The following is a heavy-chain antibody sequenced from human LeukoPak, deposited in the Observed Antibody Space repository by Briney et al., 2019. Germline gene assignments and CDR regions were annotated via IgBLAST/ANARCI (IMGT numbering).Heavy chain of an antibody. J-gene: IGHJ3*02. V-gene: IGHV3-7*02. CDR1: GFTLSNFW. Sequence: GGSLRLSCAASGFTLSNFWMNWVRQAPGKGLEWVAIINRDGTQKHYVDSVKGRFTISRDNAKNSLYLQMNSLRAEDTAVYYCARGGSYDSSGYYFAFDIWGQGTMVTVSS. D-gene: IGHD3-22*01. CDR3: ARGGSYDSSGYYFAFDI. CDR2: INRDGTQK.